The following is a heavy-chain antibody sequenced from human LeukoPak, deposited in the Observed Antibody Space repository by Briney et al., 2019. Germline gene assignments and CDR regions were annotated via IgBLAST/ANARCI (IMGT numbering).Heavy chain of an antibody. V-gene: IGHV1-69*01. CDR1: GGTFSSYA. J-gene: IGHJ6*02. CDR3: ARTRPKKYYDILTGYTKTFGYGMDV. Sequence: SVKVSCKASGGTFSSYAISWVRQAPGQGLEWMGGIIPIFGTANYAQKFQGRVTITADESTSTAYMELSSLRSEDTAVYYFARTRPKKYYDILTGYTKTFGYGMDVWGQGTTVTVSS. D-gene: IGHD3-9*01. CDR2: IIPIFGTA.